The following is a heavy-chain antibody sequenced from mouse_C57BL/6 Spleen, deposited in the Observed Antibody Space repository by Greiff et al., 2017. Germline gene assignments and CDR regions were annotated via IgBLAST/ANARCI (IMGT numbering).Heavy chain of an antibody. V-gene: IGHV1-55*01. CDR1: GYTFTSYW. CDR2: IYPGSGST. Sequence: QFQLQPPGAELVKPGASVKMSCKASGYTFTSYWITWVKQRPGQGLAWIGDIYPGSGSTNYNEKFKSKATLTVATSSSTAYMQLSSLTSEDSSVYYCARGSYSNLYAMDYWGQGTSVTVSS. D-gene: IGHD2-5*01. CDR3: ARGSYSNLYAMDY. J-gene: IGHJ4*01.